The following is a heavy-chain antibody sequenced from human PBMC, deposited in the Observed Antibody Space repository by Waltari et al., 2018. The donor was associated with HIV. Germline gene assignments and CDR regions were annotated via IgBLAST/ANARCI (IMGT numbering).Heavy chain of an antibody. CDR2: INHSGST. Sequence: QVQLQQWGAGLLKPSETLSLTCAVYGGSFSGYYWSWIRQPPGKGLEWIGEINHSGSTNYNPSLKSRVTISVDTSKNQFSLKLSSVTAADTAVYYCARGPSDIVVVVAADDYYYYGMDVWGQGTTVTVSS. V-gene: IGHV4-34*01. D-gene: IGHD2-15*01. CDR3: ARGPSDIVVVVAADDYYYYGMDV. J-gene: IGHJ6*02. CDR1: GGSFSGYY.